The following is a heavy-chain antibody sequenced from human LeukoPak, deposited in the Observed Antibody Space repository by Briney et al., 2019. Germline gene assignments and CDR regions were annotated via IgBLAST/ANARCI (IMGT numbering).Heavy chain of an antibody. J-gene: IGHJ3*01. CDR1: GLTFSSYW. V-gene: IGHV3-74*01. D-gene: IGHD4-17*01. CDR2: INSDGSST. Sequence: GGSLRLSCAASGLTFSSYWMHWVRQAPGKGLVWVSRINSDGSSTSYADSVKGRCTISRDNSRNTVYLQMNSLRAEDTALYFCGKDPNGDYVGAFDFWGPGTMVTVSS. CDR3: GKDPNGDYVGAFDF.